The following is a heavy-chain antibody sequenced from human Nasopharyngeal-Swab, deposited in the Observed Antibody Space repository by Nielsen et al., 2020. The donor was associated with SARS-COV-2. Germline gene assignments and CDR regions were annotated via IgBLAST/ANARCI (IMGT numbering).Heavy chain of an antibody. CDR1: GFTFSSYA. Sequence: SLKISCAASGFTFSSYAMHWVRQAPGKGLEWVSGISWNSGSIGYADSVKGRFTISRDNAKNSLYLQMNSLRAEDTALYYCAKLYDSSGYNDYWGQGTLVTVSS. V-gene: IGHV3-9*01. CDR2: ISWNSGSI. D-gene: IGHD3-22*01. J-gene: IGHJ4*02. CDR3: AKLYDSSGYNDY.